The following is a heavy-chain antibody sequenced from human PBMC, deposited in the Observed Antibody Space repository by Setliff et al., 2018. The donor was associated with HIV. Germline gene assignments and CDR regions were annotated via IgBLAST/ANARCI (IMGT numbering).Heavy chain of an antibody. J-gene: IGHJ3*02. D-gene: IGHD2-15*01. V-gene: IGHV1-3*01. CDR3: ARDRGYPDSFNI. CDR2: INAGTGDI. Sequence: ASVKVSCKGSGYAFVTYAMHWVRQAPGQRLEWMGWINAGTGDIEYSQKFQGRLTISRDNAKNTLYLQMNSLTAEDTAVYYCARDRGYPDSFNIWGQGTTVTVSS. CDR1: GYAFVTYA.